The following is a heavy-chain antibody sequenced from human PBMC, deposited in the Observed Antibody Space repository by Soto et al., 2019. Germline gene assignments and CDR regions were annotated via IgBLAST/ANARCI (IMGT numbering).Heavy chain of an antibody. Sequence: QVQLQQWGAGLLKPSETLSLNCAVYGGSFSGYPWTWIRQSPGKGLEWIGQINHGASTTYNPSLKRRVTISLATSNNHCSLELNSVTAADTAVYYCARGLFSENSYSGGWYYFDSWGQGTLVTVSS. V-gene: IGHV4-34*02. J-gene: IGHJ4*02. CDR1: GGSFSGYP. CDR3: ARGLFSENSYSGGWYYFDS. CDR2: INHGAST. D-gene: IGHD1-26*01.